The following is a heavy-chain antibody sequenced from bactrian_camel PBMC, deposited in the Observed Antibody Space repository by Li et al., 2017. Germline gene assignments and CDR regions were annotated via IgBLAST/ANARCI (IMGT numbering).Heavy chain of an antibody. CDR3: AKEAGGRPWLAADSAW. J-gene: IGHJ6*01. Sequence: VQLVESGGESVQAGGSLRLSCEISLYIYSSYCMGWFRQAPGKERAAVAAHYTGSNYTTYADFARGRFTISRDNARNTLYLQLNSLKAEDTAMYYCAKEAGGRPWLAADSAWWGQGTQVTVS. D-gene: IGHD1*01. V-gene: IGHV3S1*01. CDR2: HYTGSNYT. CDR1: LYIYSSYC.